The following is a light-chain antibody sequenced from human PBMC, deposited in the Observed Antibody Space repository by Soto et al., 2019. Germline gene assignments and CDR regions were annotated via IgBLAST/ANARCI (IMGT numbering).Light chain of an antibody. CDR2: EVS. J-gene: IGLJ3*02. CDR1: SSDVGNYNF. V-gene: IGLV2-23*02. Sequence: QSALTQPASVCGSPGQSSTISCTGTSSDVGNYNFVSWYLQQPGKAPKLMIYEVSKRPSGVSNRFSGSKSGNTASLTISGLQAEDEADYYCCSHARSTTWVFGGGTQLTVL. CDR3: CSHARSTTWV.